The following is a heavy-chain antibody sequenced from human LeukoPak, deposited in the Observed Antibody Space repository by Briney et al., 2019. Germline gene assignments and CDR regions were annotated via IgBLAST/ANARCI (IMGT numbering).Heavy chain of an antibody. V-gene: IGHV4-31*03. CDR1: GGSISSGWYY. Sequence: SGTLSLTCTVSGGSISSGWYYWSWIRQHPGKGLEFIGYIFYSGSTHYNPSLNSRVTISVDTSKNHFSLNLSSVTAADTAVYYCARGARTVTTFFDYWGQGTLVTVSS. CDR3: ARGARTVTTFFDY. CDR2: IFYSGST. J-gene: IGHJ4*02. D-gene: IGHD4-17*01.